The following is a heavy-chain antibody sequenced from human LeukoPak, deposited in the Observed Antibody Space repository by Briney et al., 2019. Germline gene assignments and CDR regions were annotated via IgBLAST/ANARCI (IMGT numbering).Heavy chain of an antibody. CDR3: ARMVGGYSDVQFDH. Sequence: ASVKVSCKASGYTFTSYYMHWVRQAPGQGVEWMGWISAYNGDTNSAQSLQGRVTMTTDTSTSTAYMELRSLRSDDTAVYYCARMVGGYSDVQFDHWGQGTLVTVSS. J-gene: IGHJ4*02. V-gene: IGHV1-18*04. CDR1: GYTFTSYY. D-gene: IGHD2-15*01. CDR2: ISAYNGDT.